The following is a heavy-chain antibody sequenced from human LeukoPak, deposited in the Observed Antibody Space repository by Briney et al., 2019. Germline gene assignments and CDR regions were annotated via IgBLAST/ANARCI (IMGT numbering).Heavy chain of an antibody. CDR1: GFTLSSYS. Sequence: GGSLRLSCAASGFTLSSYSMNWVRQAPGKGLEWVSSISSSSSYIYYADSVKGRFTISRDNAKNSLYLQMNSLRAEDTAVYYCASFASNLIGLDYWGQGTLVTVSS. D-gene: IGHD3-16*02. CDR2: ISSSSSYI. J-gene: IGHJ4*02. CDR3: ASFASNLIGLDY. V-gene: IGHV3-21*01.